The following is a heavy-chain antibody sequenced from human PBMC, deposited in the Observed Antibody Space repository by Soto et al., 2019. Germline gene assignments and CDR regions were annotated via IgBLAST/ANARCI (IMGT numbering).Heavy chain of an antibody. CDR2: IYYSGST. J-gene: IGHJ4*02. Sequence: SETLSLTCTVSGGSISSYYWSWIRQPPGKGLEWIGYIYYSGSTNYNPSLKSRVTMSVDTSKNQFSLKLSSVTAADTAVYYCARVLRYFDWLPDYWGQGTLVTVSS. D-gene: IGHD3-9*01. V-gene: IGHV4-59*01. CDR3: ARVLRYFDWLPDY. CDR1: GGSISSYY.